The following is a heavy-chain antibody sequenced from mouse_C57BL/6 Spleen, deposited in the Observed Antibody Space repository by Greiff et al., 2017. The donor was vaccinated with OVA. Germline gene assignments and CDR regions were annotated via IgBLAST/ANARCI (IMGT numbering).Heavy chain of an antibody. CDR1: GYAFSSYW. CDR2: IYPGDGDT. Sequence: QVQLQQPGAELVKPGASVKISCKASGYAFSSYWMNWVKQRPGKGLEWIGQIYPGDGDTNYNGKFKGKATLTADKSSSPAYMQLSSLTSEDSAVCFCARLWSYATDYWGQGTSVTVSS. V-gene: IGHV1-80*01. CDR3: ARLWSYATDY. J-gene: IGHJ4*01. D-gene: IGHD1-1*02.